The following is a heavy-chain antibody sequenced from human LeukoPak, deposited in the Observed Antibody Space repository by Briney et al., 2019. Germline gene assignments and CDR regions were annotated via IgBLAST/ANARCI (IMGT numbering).Heavy chain of an antibody. J-gene: IGHJ4*02. CDR2: ISSSSSYL. D-gene: IGHD3-9*01. CDR3: ARDLYYDILTGYFDPFDY. Sequence: GGSLRLSCAASGFTFSSYSMNWVRQAPGKGLEWVSSISSSSSYLYYADSVKGRFTISRDNAKNSLYLQMNSLRAEDTAVYYCARDLYYDILTGYFDPFDYWGQGTLVTVSS. CDR1: GFTFSSYS. V-gene: IGHV3-21*01.